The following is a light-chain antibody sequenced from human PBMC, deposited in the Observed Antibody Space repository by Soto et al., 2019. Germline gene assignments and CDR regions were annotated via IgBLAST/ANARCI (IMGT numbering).Light chain of an antibody. V-gene: IGLV2-8*01. CDR1: SSDVGANNY. CDR2: EVS. J-gene: IGLJ3*02. Sequence: QPVLTQPPSASGSPGQSVTISCTGTSSDVGANNYVSWYQQYPGKAPKVMIYEVSKRPSGVPDRFSGSKSGKTASLTVSGLQPEDEADYYCTSYAGSDIWVFGGGTKLTVL. CDR3: TSYAGSDIWV.